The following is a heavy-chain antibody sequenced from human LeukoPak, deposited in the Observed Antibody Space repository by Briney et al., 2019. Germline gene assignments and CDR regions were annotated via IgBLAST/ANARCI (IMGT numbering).Heavy chain of an antibody. CDR2: IKQDGSEK. D-gene: IGHD6-19*01. J-gene: IGHJ4*02. CDR3: ARDSDIAVAYDY. CDR1: GFTFSSYW. V-gene: IGHV3-7*03. Sequence: GGSLRLSCAASGFTFSSYWMSWVRQAPGKGLEWVANIKQDGSEKYYVDSVKGRFTISRDNAKNSLYLQMSSLRAEDTAVYYRARDSDIAVAYDYWGQGTLVTVSS.